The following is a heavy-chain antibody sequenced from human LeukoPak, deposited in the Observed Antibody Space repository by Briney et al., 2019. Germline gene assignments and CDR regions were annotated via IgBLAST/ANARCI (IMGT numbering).Heavy chain of an antibody. D-gene: IGHD3-16*01. Sequence: HTGGSLRLSCAASGFTFSSYWMNWARQAPGKGLEWVASINHNGNVNYYVDSVKGRFTISRDNAKNSLYLQMSNLRAENTAGYFCARGGGLDVWGQGATVTVSS. V-gene: IGHV3-7*03. CDR1: GFTFSSYW. CDR2: INHNGNVN. J-gene: IGHJ6*02. CDR3: ARGGGLDV.